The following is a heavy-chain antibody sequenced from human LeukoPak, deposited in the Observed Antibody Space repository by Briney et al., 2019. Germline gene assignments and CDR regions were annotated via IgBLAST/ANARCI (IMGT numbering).Heavy chain of an antibody. D-gene: IGHD2-21*02. CDR2: IYPGDSDT. CDR1: GYSFTSYW. V-gene: IGHV5-51*01. CDR3: ARADIVVVTAIREAFDI. Sequence: GESLKISCKGSGYSFTSYWIGWVRHMPGKGLEWMGIIYPGDSDTRYSPSFQGQVTISADKSISTAYLQWSSLKASDTAMYYCARADIVVVTAIREAFDIWGQGTMVTVSS. J-gene: IGHJ3*02.